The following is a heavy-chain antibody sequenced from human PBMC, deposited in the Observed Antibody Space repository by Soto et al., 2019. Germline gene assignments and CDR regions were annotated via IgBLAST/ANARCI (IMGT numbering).Heavy chain of an antibody. Sequence: ASVKVSWKASGYTFTSYGISWGRQAPGQGLEWMGWISAYNGNTNYAQKLQGRVTMTTDTSTSTAYMELRSLRSDDTAVYYCARVLWPQGEIDYWGQGTLVTVSS. D-gene: IGHD3-10*01. CDR1: GYTFTSYG. J-gene: IGHJ4*02. CDR3: ARVLWPQGEIDY. V-gene: IGHV1-18*01. CDR2: ISAYNGNT.